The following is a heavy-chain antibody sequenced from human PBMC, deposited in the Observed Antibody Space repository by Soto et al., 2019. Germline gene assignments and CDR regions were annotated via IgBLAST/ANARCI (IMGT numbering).Heavy chain of an antibody. CDR3: ARDGLQLRGGSLYGLDV. CDR1: GGTFSSYA. D-gene: IGHD2-15*01. V-gene: IGHV1-69*13. CDR2: IIPIFGTA. Sequence: SVKVSCKASGGTFSSYAISWVRQAPGQGLEWMGGIIPIFGTANYAQKFQGRVTITADESTSTAYMELSSLRSEDTAVYYCARDGLQLRGGSLYGLDVWGQGTTVTVSS. J-gene: IGHJ6*02.